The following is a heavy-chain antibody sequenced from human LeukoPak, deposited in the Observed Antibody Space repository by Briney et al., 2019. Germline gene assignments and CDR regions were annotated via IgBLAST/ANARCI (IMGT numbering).Heavy chain of an antibody. D-gene: IGHD1-26*01. CDR1: GYTFTGYY. J-gene: IGHJ4*02. Sequence: ASVKASCKASGYTFTGYYMHWVRQAPGQGLEWMGRINPNSGGTNYAQKFQGRVTMTRDTSISTAYMELSRLRSDDAAVYYCARDTSGSLGHYWGQGTLVTVSS. V-gene: IGHV1-2*06. CDR2: INPNSGGT. CDR3: ARDTSGSLGHY.